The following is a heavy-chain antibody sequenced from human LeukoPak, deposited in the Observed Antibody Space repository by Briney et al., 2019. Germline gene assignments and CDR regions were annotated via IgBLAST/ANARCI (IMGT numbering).Heavy chain of an antibody. CDR2: IYPGDSDT. CDR1: GYSFTSYW. D-gene: IGHD3-9*01. J-gene: IGHJ4*02. CDR3: ARAYYDILTGSGDFDY. Sequence: GESLKISCKGSGYSFTSYWIGWVRQMPGKGLEWMGIIYPGDSDTRYSPSFQGQVTISADKSISTAYLQWSSLKASDTATYYCARAYYDILTGSGDFDYWGQGTLVTVSS. V-gene: IGHV5-51*01.